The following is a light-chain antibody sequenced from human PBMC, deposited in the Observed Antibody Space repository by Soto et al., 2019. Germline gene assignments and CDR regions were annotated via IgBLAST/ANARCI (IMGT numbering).Light chain of an antibody. CDR1: QSISNN. CDR2: DAS. Sequence: EILMTQSPATLSVSPGETATLSCRASQSISNNLAWYQQKPGQAPRLLMYDASTRATGIPARFSGSGSGTEFTLTISSLQSEDFAVYYCQQCNNWPPAFGQGTKLEI. V-gene: IGKV3-15*01. J-gene: IGKJ2*01. CDR3: QQCNNWPPA.